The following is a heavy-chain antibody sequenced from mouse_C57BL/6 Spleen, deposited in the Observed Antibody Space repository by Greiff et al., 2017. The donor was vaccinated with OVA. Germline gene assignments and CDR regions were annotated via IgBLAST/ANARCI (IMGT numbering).Heavy chain of an antibody. J-gene: IGHJ2*01. Sequence: EVKLQESGGGLVQPGGSMKLSCVASGFTFSNYWMNWVRQSPEKGLEWVAQIRLKSDNYATHYAESVKGRFTISRDDSNSSVYLQMSNLSAEDTGIYYSTGRITTVRYYFDYWGQGTTLTVSS. CDR2: IRLKSDNYAT. D-gene: IGHD1-1*01. CDR1: GFTFSNYW. V-gene: IGHV6-3*01. CDR3: TGRITTVRYYFDY.